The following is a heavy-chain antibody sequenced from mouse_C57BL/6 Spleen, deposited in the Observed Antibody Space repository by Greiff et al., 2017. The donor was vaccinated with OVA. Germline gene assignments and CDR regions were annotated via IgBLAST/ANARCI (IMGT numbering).Heavy chain of an antibody. CDR3: ARREYYGSSYGGAMDY. D-gene: IGHD1-1*01. CDR2: IYPGSGST. V-gene: IGHV1-55*01. J-gene: IGHJ4*01. Sequence: QVQLKQPGAELVKPGASVKMSCKASGYTFTSYWITWVKQRPGQGLEWIGDIYPGSGSTNYNEKFKSKATLTVDTSSSTAYMQLSSLTSEDSAVYDCARREYYGSSYGGAMDYWGQGTSVTVSS. CDR1: GYTFTSYW.